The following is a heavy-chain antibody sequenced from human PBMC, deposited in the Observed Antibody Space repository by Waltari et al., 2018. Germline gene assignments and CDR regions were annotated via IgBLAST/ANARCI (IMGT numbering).Heavy chain of an antibody. V-gene: IGHV4-61*02. Sequence: QVQLQESGPGLVKPSQTLSLTCTVSGGSIRSGSYYWSWIRQPAGKGLEWIGRIYTSGSTNYNPSLKSRVTISVDTSKNQFSLKLSSVTAADTAVYYCARTMVRPRVPNYFDYWGQGTLVTVSS. CDR1: GGSIRSGSYY. CDR2: IYTSGST. CDR3: ARTMVRPRVPNYFDY. J-gene: IGHJ4*02. D-gene: IGHD3-10*01.